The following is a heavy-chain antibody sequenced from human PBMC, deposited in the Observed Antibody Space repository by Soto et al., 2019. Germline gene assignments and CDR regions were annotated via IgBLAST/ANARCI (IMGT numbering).Heavy chain of an antibody. V-gene: IGHV1-69*12. J-gene: IGHJ2*01. Sequence: QVQLVQSGAEVKKPGSSVKVSCKASGGTFSSYAISWVRQAPGQGLEWMGGIIPIFGTANYAQKFQGRVTITADESTSTDYMELSSLRSEDTAVYYCARVVDCTNGECFPNWYFDLWGRGTLFTVSS. D-gene: IGHD2-8*01. CDR2: IIPIFGTA. CDR1: GGTFSSYA. CDR3: ARVVDCTNGECFPNWYFDL.